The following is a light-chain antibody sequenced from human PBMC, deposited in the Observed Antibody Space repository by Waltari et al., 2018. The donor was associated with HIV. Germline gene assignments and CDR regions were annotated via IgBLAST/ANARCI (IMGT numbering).Light chain of an antibody. Sequence: DIQMTKSPSSVSASVGDRVTITCRASQDISTWLAWYQQKPGKDPKLLIYAASSLQSGVPSRFSGSGSGTEFTLTITSLQPEDFATYYCLQASNFPFTFGPGTKVDIK. CDR2: AAS. V-gene: IGKV1-12*01. CDR3: LQASNFPFT. CDR1: QDISTW. J-gene: IGKJ3*01.